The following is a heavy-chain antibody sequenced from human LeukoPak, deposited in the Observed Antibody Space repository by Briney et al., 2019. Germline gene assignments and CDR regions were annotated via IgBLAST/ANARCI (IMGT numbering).Heavy chain of an antibody. CDR1: GYTFTGYY. CDR2: INPNTGGT. D-gene: IGHD5-12*01. CDR3: ALKQGRGRGYSGYDPKNWYFDL. Sequence: ASVKVSCKASGYTFTGYYMHWVRQAPGQGLEWMGWINPNTGGTNYAQKFQGRVTMTRDTSISTAYMELSRLRSDDTAVYYCALKQGRGRGYSGYDPKNWYFDLWGRGTLVTVSS. V-gene: IGHV1-2*02. J-gene: IGHJ2*01.